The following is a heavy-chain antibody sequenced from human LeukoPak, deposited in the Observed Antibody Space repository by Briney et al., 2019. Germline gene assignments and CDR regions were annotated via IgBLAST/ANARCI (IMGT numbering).Heavy chain of an antibody. D-gene: IGHD3-22*01. CDR1: GYSISSGYY. CDR3: ARDQYYYDSSGQIYFDY. Sequence: SETLSLTCTVSGYSISSGYYWSWIRQPPGKGLEWIGEINHSGSTNYNPSLKSRVTISVDTSKNQFSLKLSSVTAADTAVYYCARDQYYYDSSGQIYFDYWGQGTLVTVSS. J-gene: IGHJ4*02. V-gene: IGHV4-38-2*02. CDR2: INHSGST.